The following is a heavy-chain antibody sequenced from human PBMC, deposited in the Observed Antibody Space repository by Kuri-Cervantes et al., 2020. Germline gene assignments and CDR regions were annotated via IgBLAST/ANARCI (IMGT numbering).Heavy chain of an antibody. CDR3: ARGGYYYGSGSSNDY. CDR1: GFTFSSYA. CDR2: ISYDGSNK. Sequence: GESLKISCAASGFTFSSYAMHWVRQAPGKGLEWVAVISYDGSNKYYADSVKGRFTVSRDNSKNTLYLRMNSLRAEDTAVYYCARGGYYYGSGSSNDYWGQGTLVTVSS. J-gene: IGHJ4*02. D-gene: IGHD3-10*01. V-gene: IGHV3-30-3*01.